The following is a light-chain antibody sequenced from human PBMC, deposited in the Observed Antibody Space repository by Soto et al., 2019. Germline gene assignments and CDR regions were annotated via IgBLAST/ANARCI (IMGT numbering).Light chain of an antibody. CDR2: DAY. V-gene: IGKV3-11*01. J-gene: IGKJ5*01. Sequence: GFTQAPFTLSLSPGERATLSFRASQSVRGLLALYQQKPGQAPRLLIYDAYNRATGIPPRFSGSGSGTDFTLTISSLEPEDSAVYYCQQRHMRPITFGQGTRLEIK. CDR1: QSVRGL. CDR3: QQRHMRPIT.